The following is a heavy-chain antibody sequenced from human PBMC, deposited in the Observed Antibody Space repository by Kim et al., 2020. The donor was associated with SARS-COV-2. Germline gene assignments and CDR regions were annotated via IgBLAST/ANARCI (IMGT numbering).Heavy chain of an antibody. Sequence: GGSLRLSCAASGFTFDDYAMHWVRQAPGKGLEWVSGISWNSGSIGYADSVKGRFTISRANAKNSLYLQRNSLRAEDTALYYCAKDDSPGTGSGHYYGMDVWGQGTTVTVSS. V-gene: IGHV3-9*01. CDR3: AKDDSPGTGSGHYYGMDV. J-gene: IGHJ6*02. CDR2: ISWNSGSI. CDR1: GFTFDDYA. D-gene: IGHD3-22*01.